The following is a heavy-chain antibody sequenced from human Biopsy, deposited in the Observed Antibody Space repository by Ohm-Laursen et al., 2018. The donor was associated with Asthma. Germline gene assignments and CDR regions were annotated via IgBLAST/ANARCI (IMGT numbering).Heavy chain of an antibody. CDR3: VRWRSGYPDHYSDF. CDR2: ISSDVRE. CDR1: GFTFRHFG. J-gene: IGHJ4*02. Sequence: SLRLSCSASGFTFRHFGMHWVRQAPGKGLEWVALISSDVREWYADSVKGRFTISRDNSKNTLDLQMNSLRGDDTAVYYCVRWRSGYPDHYSDFWGLGTLVTVSS. D-gene: IGHD2-21*01. V-gene: IGHV3-30*03.